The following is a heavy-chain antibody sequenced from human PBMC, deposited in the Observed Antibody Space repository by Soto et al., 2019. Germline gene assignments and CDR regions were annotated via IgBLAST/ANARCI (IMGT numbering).Heavy chain of an antibody. V-gene: IGHV4-39*01. J-gene: IGHJ6*02. Sequence: QLQLQESGPGLVKPSETLSLTCTVSGGSISSSSYYWGWIRQPPGKGLEWIGSIYYSGSTYYNPSLKSRVTISVDTSKNQSSLKLSSVTAADTAVYYCARSGSVSSGYYLFYYYYGMDVWGQGTTVTVSS. D-gene: IGHD3-22*01. CDR2: IYYSGST. CDR1: GGSISSSSYY. CDR3: ARSGSVSSGYYLFYYYYGMDV.